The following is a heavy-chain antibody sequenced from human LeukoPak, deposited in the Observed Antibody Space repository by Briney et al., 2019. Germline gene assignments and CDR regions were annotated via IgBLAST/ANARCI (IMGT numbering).Heavy chain of an antibody. J-gene: IGHJ6*02. CDR2: IYSGGST. CDR1: GFTVSSNY. Sequence: GGSLRLSCAASGFTVSSNYMSWVRQAPGKGLEWVSVIYSGGSTYYADSVKGRLTISRDNSKNTLYLQMNSLRAEDTAVYYCASGPSYCSSTSCYSDYYYGMDVWGQGTTVTVSS. D-gene: IGHD2-2*01. CDR3: ASGPSYCSSTSCYSDYYYGMDV. V-gene: IGHV3-53*01.